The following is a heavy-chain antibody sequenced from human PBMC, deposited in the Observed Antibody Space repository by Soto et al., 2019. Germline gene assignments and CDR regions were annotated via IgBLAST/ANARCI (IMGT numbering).Heavy chain of an antibody. V-gene: IGHV3-72*01. CDR2: TRDKARSYTT. Sequence: EVQLVESGGGLVQPGGSLRLSCAASGFTFSDHYMDWVRQAPGKGLEWVGRTRDKARSYTTEYAASVKGRFTVSRDDSKDSVYLQMNSLRIEDTAVYYCPATLVVGGADSPNLWGQGTMVTVSS. D-gene: IGHD2-8*02. CDR1: GFTFSDHY. CDR3: PATLVVGGADSPNL. J-gene: IGHJ3*01.